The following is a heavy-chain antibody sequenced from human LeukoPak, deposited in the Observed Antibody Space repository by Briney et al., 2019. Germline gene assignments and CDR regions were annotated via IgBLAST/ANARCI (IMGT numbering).Heavy chain of an antibody. Sequence: SGGSLRLSCAASGFTFSSYGMHWVRQAPGKGLEWVAFIRYDGSNKYYADSVKGRFTISRDNSKNTLYLQMNSLRAEDTAVYYCAKNRELAAGYWGQGTLVTVSS. V-gene: IGHV3-30*02. CDR3: AKNRELAAGY. CDR1: GFTFSSYG. D-gene: IGHD1-26*01. J-gene: IGHJ4*02. CDR2: IRYDGSNK.